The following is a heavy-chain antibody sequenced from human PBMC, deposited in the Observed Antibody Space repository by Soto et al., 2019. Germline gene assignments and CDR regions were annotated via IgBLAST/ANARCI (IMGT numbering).Heavy chain of an antibody. V-gene: IGHV3-73*01. CDR1: GFTFSDSG. D-gene: IGHD6-6*01. CDR3: TCYSSSSGFDY. Sequence: GGSLRLSCAASGFTFSDSGMHWVRQASGKGLEWVGRIRSKANSCATAYAASVKGRFTISRDDSKNTAYLQMNSLKTEDTAVYYCTCYSSSSGFDYWGQGTLVTVSS. CDR2: IRSKANSCAT. J-gene: IGHJ4*02.